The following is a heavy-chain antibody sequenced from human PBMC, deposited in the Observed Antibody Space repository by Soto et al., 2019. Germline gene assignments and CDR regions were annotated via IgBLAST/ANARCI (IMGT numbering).Heavy chain of an antibody. CDR2: IWYDGSNK. D-gene: IGHD4-4*01. CDR3: ARGPYDYSNWGYYYYYMDV. J-gene: IGHJ6*03. CDR1: GFTFSSYG. V-gene: IGHV3-33*01. Sequence: QVQLVESGGGVVQPGRSLRLSCAASGFTFSSYGMHWVRQAPGKGLEWVAVIWYDGSNKYYADSVKGRCTISRDNSKNTLYLQMNSLRAEDTAVYYCARGPYDYSNWGYYYYYMDVWGKGTTVTVSS.